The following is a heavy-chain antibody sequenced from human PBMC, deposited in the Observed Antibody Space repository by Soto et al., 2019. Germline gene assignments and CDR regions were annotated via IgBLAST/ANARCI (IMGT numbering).Heavy chain of an antibody. V-gene: IGHV4-30-4*01. Sequence: ASETLSLTCTVSAGSISSGDYYWSWIRQPPGKGLEWIGYIYYSGSTYYNPSLKSRVAISVDTSKNQFSLKLSSVTAADTAVYYCARANEGIAAAGTDWFDPWGKGTLVTVSP. D-gene: IGHD6-13*01. J-gene: IGHJ5*02. CDR3: ARANEGIAAAGTDWFDP. CDR2: IYYSGST. CDR1: AGSISSGDYY.